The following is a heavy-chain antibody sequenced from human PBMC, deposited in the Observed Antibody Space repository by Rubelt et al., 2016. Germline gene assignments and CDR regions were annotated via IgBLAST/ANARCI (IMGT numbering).Heavy chain of an antibody. V-gene: IGHV4-39*07. Sequence: QLQLQESGPGLVKPSETLSLTCTVSGGSISRSTYYWGWIRQPPGKGLEWIGEISPSGSTDYNPSLKSRITISVDTSKNQFSLKLSSVTAADTAVYYCAKELGYCSGTNCYWGTFDFWGQGTLVTVSS. CDR2: ISPSGST. J-gene: IGHJ4*02. D-gene: IGHD2-2*01. CDR3: AKELGYCSGTNCYWGTFDF. CDR1: GGSISRSTYY.